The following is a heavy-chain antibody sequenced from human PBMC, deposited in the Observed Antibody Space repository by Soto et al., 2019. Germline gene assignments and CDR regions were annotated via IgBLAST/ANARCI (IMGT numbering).Heavy chain of an antibody. CDR3: TGLVPAAMGDLDYYYGMDV. Sequence: PSETLSLTCTVSGGSISSSSYYWGWIRQPPGKGLEWIGSIYYSGSTYYNPSLKSRVTISRDDSKNTAYLQMNSLRTEDTAVYYCTGLVPAAMGDLDYYYGMDVWGQGTTVTVSS. V-gene: IGHV4-39*07. J-gene: IGHJ6*02. CDR2: IYYSGST. D-gene: IGHD2-2*01. CDR1: GGSISSSSYY.